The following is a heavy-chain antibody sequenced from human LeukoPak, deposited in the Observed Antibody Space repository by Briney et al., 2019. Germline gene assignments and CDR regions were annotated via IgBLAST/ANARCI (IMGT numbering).Heavy chain of an antibody. CDR2: IYYSGYT. V-gene: IGHV4-39*02. Sequence: SETLSLTCTVSGGSISSSSYYWGWIRQPPGKGLEWIGSIYYSGYTYYNASVESRVTISVDTSKNQFSLKLSSVTAADTAVYYCARDSSPYSSGWYSRVPGFDYWGQGTLVTVSS. CDR3: ARDSSPYSSGWYSRVPGFDY. D-gene: IGHD6-19*01. CDR1: GGSISSSSYY. J-gene: IGHJ4*02.